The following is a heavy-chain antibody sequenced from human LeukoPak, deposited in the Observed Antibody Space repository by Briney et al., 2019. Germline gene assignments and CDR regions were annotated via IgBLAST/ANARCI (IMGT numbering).Heavy chain of an antibody. J-gene: IGHJ4*02. V-gene: IGHV3-7*01. CDR3: ARDELWTVVEPALDY. Sequence: GGSLRLSCAASGFTFNNHWMCWVRQAPGKGLEWVANIKQDGSEKFYVDSVKGRFTISRDNTKNSLYLQMNSLRAEDTAVYYCARDELWTVVEPALDYWGQGTLVTVSS. D-gene: IGHD2-2*01. CDR1: GFTFNNHW. CDR2: IKQDGSEK.